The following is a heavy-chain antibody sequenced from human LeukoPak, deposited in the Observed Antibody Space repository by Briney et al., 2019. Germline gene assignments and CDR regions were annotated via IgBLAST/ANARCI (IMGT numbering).Heavy chain of an antibody. J-gene: IGHJ4*02. V-gene: IGHV2-5*01. CDR2: IYWNDDK. CDR3: AHKSLLWFGEFSFDY. Sequence: SGPTLVNPTQTLTLTCTFSGFSLSTSGVGVGWIRQPPGKALEWLALIYWNDDKRYSPSLKSRPTITNDTSKNQVGLTITNMDPVDRATYYCAHKSLLWFGEFSFDYWGQGTLVTVSS. D-gene: IGHD3-10*01. CDR1: GFSLSTSGVG.